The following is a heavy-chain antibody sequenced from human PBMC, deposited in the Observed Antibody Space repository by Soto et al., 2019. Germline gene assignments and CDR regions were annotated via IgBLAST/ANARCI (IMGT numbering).Heavy chain of an antibody. CDR3: ARGRYGDY. Sequence: QVQLVQSGTEVKKPGASVTVSCKASVYIFATYGISWVRQAPGQGLEWVGWISAYNGNTKYAQKLQGRVTVTTDTSTSTAHMELRSLTSDDTAVYYCARGRYGDYWGQGTLVTTSS. CDR2: ISAYNGNT. D-gene: IGHD2-15*01. CDR1: VYIFATYG. J-gene: IGHJ4*02. V-gene: IGHV1-18*01.